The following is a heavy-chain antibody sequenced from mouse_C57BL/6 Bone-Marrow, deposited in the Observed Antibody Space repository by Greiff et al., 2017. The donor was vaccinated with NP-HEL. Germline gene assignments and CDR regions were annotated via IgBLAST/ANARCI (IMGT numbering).Heavy chain of an antibody. V-gene: IGHV1-81*01. D-gene: IGHD2-3*01. Sequence: QVQLQQSGAELARPGASVKLSCKASGYTFTSYGISWVKQRTGQGLEWIGEIYPRSGNTYYNEKFKGKATLTADKSSSTAYMELRSLTSEDSAVYFCAIDGWLLRSYAMDYWGQGTSVTVSS. J-gene: IGHJ4*01. CDR2: IYPRSGNT. CDR1: GYTFTSYG. CDR3: AIDGWLLRSYAMDY.